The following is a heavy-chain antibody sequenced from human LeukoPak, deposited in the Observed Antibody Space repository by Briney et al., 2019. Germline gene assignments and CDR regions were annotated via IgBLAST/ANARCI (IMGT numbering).Heavy chain of an antibody. Sequence: GASVKVSCKASAYTFSSSGVSWVRQAPGQGLEWMGWISPYNGYTNYAQNLQGRVTMTTDTSTSTAYMELRSLRSDDTAVYYCARVGGPYNFGYYYAMDVWGQGTTVTVSS. CDR2: ISPYNGYT. CDR3: ARVGGPYNFGYYYAMDV. CDR1: AYTFSSSG. V-gene: IGHV1-18*01. J-gene: IGHJ6*02. D-gene: IGHD3/OR15-3a*01.